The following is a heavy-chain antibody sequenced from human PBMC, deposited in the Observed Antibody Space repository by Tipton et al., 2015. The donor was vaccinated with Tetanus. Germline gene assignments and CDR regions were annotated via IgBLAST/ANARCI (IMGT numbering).Heavy chain of an antibody. CDR3: ARHMGFGDLLSLFDY. CDR2: ISGSGGST. J-gene: IGHJ4*02. Sequence: SLRLSCAASGFTFSSYAMSWVRQAPGKGLEWVSAISGSGGSTYYVDSVKGRFTISRDNSKNTLYLQMNSLRAEDTAVYYCARHMGFGDLLSLFDYWGQGTLVTVFS. V-gene: IGHV3-23*01. D-gene: IGHD3-10*01. CDR1: GFTFSSYA.